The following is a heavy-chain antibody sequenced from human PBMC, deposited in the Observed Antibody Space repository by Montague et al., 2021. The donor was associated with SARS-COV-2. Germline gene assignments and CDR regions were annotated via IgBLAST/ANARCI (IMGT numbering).Heavy chain of an antibody. CDR3: ARESGYRSGWRYYYGMDV. D-gene: IGHD6-19*01. J-gene: IGHJ6*02. CDR1: GGSISNYY. Sequence: SETLSLTCTVSGGSISNYYWTWIRQPAGKGLEWIGRLYTSGSTTYNPSLKSRVTMSVDTSKNQFSLNVTSVTATDTAINYCARESGYRSGWRYYYGMDVWGQGTTVTVS. CDR2: LYTSGST. V-gene: IGHV4-4*07.